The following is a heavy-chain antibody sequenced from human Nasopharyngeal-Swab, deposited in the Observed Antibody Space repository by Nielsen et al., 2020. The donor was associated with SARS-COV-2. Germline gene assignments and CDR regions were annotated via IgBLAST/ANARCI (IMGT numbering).Heavy chain of an antibody. Sequence: WIRQPPGKGLEWLSYISTSGNTVYYADSVKGRFTISRDNAENSLYLQMNSLRDEDTAVYYCARDRWSGGIVVAPAAKDVWGKGTTVTVSS. J-gene: IGHJ6*04. CDR3: ARDRWSGGIVVAPAAKDV. D-gene: IGHD2-2*01. V-gene: IGHV3-48*02. CDR2: ISTSGNTV.